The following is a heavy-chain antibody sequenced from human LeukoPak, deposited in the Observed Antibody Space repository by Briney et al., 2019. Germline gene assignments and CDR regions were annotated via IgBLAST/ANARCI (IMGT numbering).Heavy chain of an antibody. CDR1: GGSFSGYY. V-gene: IGHV4-34*01. CDR3: ARGGGNRGYYYDY. CDR2: INHSGST. Sequence: PPETLSLTCAVYGGSFSGYYWSWIRQPPGKGLEWIGEINHSGSTNYNPSLKSRVTISVDTSKNQFSLKLSSVTAADTAVYYCARGGGNRGYYYDYWGQGPLVTVSS. D-gene: IGHD3-22*01. J-gene: IGHJ4*02.